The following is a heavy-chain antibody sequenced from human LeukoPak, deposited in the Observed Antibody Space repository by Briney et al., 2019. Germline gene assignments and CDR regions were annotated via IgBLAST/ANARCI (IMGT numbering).Heavy chain of an antibody. Sequence: GGSLRLSCAASGFTFSSYAMSWVRQAPGKGLEWVSAISGSGGSTYYADSVKGRFTISRDNAKNSLYLQMNSLRAEDTAVYYCARGIVVVTAIGYYFDYWGQGTLVTVSS. CDR1: GFTFSSYA. D-gene: IGHD2-21*02. CDR2: ISGSGGST. CDR3: ARGIVVVTAIGYYFDY. J-gene: IGHJ4*02. V-gene: IGHV3-23*01.